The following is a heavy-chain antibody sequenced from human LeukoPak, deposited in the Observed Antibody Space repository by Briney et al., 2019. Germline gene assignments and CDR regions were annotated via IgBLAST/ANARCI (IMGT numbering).Heavy chain of an antibody. CDR2: INSDGSST. CDR3: ARESGYTSGWYVGYFDY. CDR1: GFTFSSYW. D-gene: IGHD6-19*01. Sequence: PGGSLRLSCAASGFTFSSYWTHWVRPAPGKGLVWVSRINSDGSSTGYADSVKGRFTISRDNAKNTLYLQMNSLRVEDTAVYYCARESGYTSGWYVGYFDYWGHGTQVTVSS. J-gene: IGHJ4*01. V-gene: IGHV3-74*01.